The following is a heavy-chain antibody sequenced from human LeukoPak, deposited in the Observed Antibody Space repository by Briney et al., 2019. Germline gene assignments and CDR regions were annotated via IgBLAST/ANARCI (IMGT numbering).Heavy chain of an antibody. J-gene: IGHJ1*01. CDR2: IRQDGSEK. V-gene: IGHV3-7*05. CDR3: ARSITIFGVGNFQH. D-gene: IGHD3-3*01. CDR1: GFTFSNYW. Sequence: GGSLRLSCAASGFTFSNYWMSWVRQAPGKGLEWVANIRQDGSEKNYVDSVRGRFTISGDNAMNSLYLQMNSLRAEDTAVYYCARSITIFGVGNFQHWGQGTLVTVSS.